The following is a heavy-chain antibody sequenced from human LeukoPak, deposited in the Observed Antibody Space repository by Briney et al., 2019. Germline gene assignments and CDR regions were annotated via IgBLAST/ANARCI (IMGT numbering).Heavy chain of an antibody. CDR3: ARHRKNMIVHAVDY. V-gene: IGHV4-34*01. CDR2: ISYSGST. CDR1: GGSFSGYY. J-gene: IGHJ4*02. Sequence: PSETLSLTCAVYGGSFSGYYWSWIRQPPGKGLVWIGSISYSGSTYYNPSLKSRVTISVDTSKNQFSLKLSSVTAADTAVYYCARHRKNMIVHAVDYWGQGTLVTVSS. D-gene: IGHD3-22*01.